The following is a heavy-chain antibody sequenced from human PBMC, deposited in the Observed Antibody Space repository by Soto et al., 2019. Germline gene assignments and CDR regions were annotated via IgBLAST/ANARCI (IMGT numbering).Heavy chain of an antibody. CDR1: GFTFSSYA. J-gene: IGHJ6*02. Sequence: EMQLLESGGGLVQPGGSLRLSCAASGFTFSSYAMSWVRQAPGKGLEWVSAISGSGGGTYYADSVKGRFTISRDNSKNTLYLQMNSLRAEDTAVYYCARSLPLIVVPAAIQTADYYYGMDVWGQGTTVTVSS. CDR2: ISGSGGGT. V-gene: IGHV3-23*01. D-gene: IGHD2-2*02. CDR3: ARSLPLIVVPAAIQTADYYYGMDV.